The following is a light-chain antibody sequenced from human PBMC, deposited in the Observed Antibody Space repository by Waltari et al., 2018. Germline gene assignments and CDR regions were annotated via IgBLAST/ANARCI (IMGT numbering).Light chain of an antibody. CDR1: RSDVGGYNY. CDR2: EVT. CDR3: TSYAGSNNYV. Sequence: QSALTQPPSASGSPGQSVTISCTGTRSDVGGYNYVSWYQQHPGKVPKVIIYEVTKRPSGVPDRVAGSKSGNTASLTVSGLQAEDEADYYCTSYAGSNNYVFGTGTKVTVL. V-gene: IGLV2-8*01. J-gene: IGLJ1*01.